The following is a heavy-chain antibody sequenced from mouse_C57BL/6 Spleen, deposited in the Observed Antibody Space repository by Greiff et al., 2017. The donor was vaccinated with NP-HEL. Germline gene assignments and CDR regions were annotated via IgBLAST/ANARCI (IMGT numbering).Heavy chain of an antibody. D-gene: IGHD2-1*01. CDR2: IDPSDSET. J-gene: IGHJ2*01. V-gene: IGHV1-52*01. Sequence: QVHVKQPGAELVRPGSSVKLSCKASGYTFTSYWMHWVKQRPIQGLEWIGNIDPSDSETHYNQKFKDKATLTVDKSSSTAYMQLSSLTSEDSARYYCARSLPYGNYDYFDYWGQGTTLTVSS. CDR3: ARSLPYGNYDYFDY. CDR1: GYTFTSYW.